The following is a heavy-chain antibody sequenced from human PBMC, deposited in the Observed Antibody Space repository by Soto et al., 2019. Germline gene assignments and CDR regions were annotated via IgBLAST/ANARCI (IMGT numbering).Heavy chain of an antibody. Sequence: RASVKVSCKASGYTFTSYDINWVRQATGQGLEWMGWMNPNSGNTGYAQKFQGRVTMTRNTSISTAYMELSSLRSEDTAVYYCARFNYDILTGYNNWFDPWGQGTLVTVSS. CDR2: MNPNSGNT. CDR1: GYTFTSYD. V-gene: IGHV1-8*01. J-gene: IGHJ5*02. D-gene: IGHD3-9*01. CDR3: ARFNYDILTGYNNWFDP.